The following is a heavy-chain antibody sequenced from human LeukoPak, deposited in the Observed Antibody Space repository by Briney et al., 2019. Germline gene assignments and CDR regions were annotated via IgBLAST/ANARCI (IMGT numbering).Heavy chain of an antibody. D-gene: IGHD4-17*01. V-gene: IGHV4-39*07. Sequence: SETLSLTCTVSGGSISSSSYYWGWIRQPPGKGLEWIGSIYYSGSTYYNPSLKSRVTMSVDTSKNQFSLKLSSVTAADTAVYYCARDSVSGDYGFDYWGQGTLVTVSS. CDR3: ARDSVSGDYGFDY. CDR2: IYYSGST. J-gene: IGHJ4*02. CDR1: GGSISSSSYY.